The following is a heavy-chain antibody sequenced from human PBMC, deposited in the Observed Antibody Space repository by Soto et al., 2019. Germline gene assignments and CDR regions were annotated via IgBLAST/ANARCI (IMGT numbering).Heavy chain of an antibody. CDR3: ARAYYFGSGTSYTLYY. D-gene: IGHD3-10*01. V-gene: IGHV3-30*03. CDR1: GFTFSNHG. CDR2: ISDDGVSK. Sequence: GGSLRLSCAASGFTFSNHGMHWVRQSPGKGLEWVAVISDDGVSKYYADSVQGRFTISRDNSESAVFLQMNSLRPDDTALYFCARAYYFGSGTSYTLYYWGQGTQVTVSS. J-gene: IGHJ4*02.